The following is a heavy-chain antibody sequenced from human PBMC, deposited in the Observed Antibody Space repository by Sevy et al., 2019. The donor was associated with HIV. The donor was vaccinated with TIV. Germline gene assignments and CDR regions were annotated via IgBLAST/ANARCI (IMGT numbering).Heavy chain of an antibody. D-gene: IGHD2-2*01. V-gene: IGHV5-51*01. CDR1: GYSFIHYQ. J-gene: IGHJ4*02. CDR2: IYPGDSRI. Sequence: GGSLRLSCEGSGYSFIHYQIAWVRQMPGKGLEWMGTIYPGDSRIRYSPPFQGQVTISPDKSISTAYLQWNSLKASDTAMYYCARLNNALDYWGQGTLVTVSS. CDR3: ARLNNALDY.